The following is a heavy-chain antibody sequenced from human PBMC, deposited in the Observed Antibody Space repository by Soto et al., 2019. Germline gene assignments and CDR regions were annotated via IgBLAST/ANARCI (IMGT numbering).Heavy chain of an antibody. D-gene: IGHD1-1*01. J-gene: IGHJ6*02. V-gene: IGHV1-69*13. CDR2: IIPILGTA. CDR1: GGTFSSYA. Sequence: SVKVSCKASGGTFSSYAISWVRQAPGQGLEWMGGIIPILGTANYAQKFQGRVTITADESTSTAYMELSSLRSEDTAVYYCARTGTRDYYYYRLAVWGQGTTVTGSS. CDR3: ARTGTRDYYYYRLAV.